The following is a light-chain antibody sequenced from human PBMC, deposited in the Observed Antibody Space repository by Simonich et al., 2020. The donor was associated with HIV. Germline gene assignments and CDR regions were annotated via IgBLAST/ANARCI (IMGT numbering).Light chain of an antibody. CDR1: QSVSSN. J-gene: IGKJ3*01. Sequence: EIVMTQSPATLSVFPGERVTLPCRPSQSVSSNLARYQQKPGQAPRLLIYGASTRATGIPDRFIGSGSVTDFTLTISRLEPEDFAVYYCQQRSNWRGTFGPGTKVDIK. V-gene: IGKV3-15*01. CDR2: GAS. CDR3: QQRSNWRGT.